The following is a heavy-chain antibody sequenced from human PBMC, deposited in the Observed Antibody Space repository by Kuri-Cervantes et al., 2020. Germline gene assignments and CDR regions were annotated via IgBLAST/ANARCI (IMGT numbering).Heavy chain of an antibody. J-gene: IGHJ4*02. CDR3: ARDLRSGSFDY. V-gene: IGHV3-74*01. CDR1: GFTFSGYW. Sequence: GGSLRLSCAASGFTFSGYWMHWVRQAPGKGLVWVSRINSDGSSTTYADSVKGRFTISRDNAKNTLYLQMNSLRAEDTAVYYCARDLRSGSFDYWGQGTLVTVSS. CDR2: INSDGSST. D-gene: IGHD1-26*01.